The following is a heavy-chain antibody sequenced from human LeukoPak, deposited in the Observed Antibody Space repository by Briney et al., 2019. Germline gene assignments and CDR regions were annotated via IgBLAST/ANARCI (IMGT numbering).Heavy chain of an antibody. V-gene: IGHV4-34*01. Sequence: PSETLSLTCAVYGGSFSGYFWSWIRQPPGKGLEWIGEINHSGSTDYNPSLKSRVTISVDTSKNQFSLKLSSVTAADTAIFYCAREPASRRGAFDIWGQGTMVTVSS. CDR1: GGSFSGYF. CDR3: AREPASRRGAFDI. D-gene: IGHD3-10*01. CDR2: INHSGST. J-gene: IGHJ3*02.